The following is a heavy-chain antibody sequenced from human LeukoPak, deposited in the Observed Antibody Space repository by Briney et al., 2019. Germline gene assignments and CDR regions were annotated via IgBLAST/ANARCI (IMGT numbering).Heavy chain of an antibody. Sequence: GGSLRLSCAASGFTFSSYNMNWVRQAPGKGLEWISYISPSGSSTHYADSAKGRFTISRDNAKNLLYLQMNSLGVEDTAVYYCVLHHYSGYDFFDYWDQGTLVTVSS. J-gene: IGHJ4*02. D-gene: IGHD5-12*01. V-gene: IGHV3-48*01. CDR2: ISPSGSST. CDR3: VLHHYSGYDFFDY. CDR1: GFTFSSYN.